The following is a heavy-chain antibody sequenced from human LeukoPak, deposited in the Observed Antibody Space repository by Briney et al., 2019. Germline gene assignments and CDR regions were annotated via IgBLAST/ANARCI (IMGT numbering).Heavy chain of an antibody. CDR1: GGSLSSSTFY. J-gene: IGHJ4*02. D-gene: IGHD6-13*01. CDR3: AREESAAGLDY. V-gene: IGHV4-39*07. Sequence: SETLSLTCTVSGGSLSSSTFYWGWIRQPPGKGLEWIGTMYYSGSTNYNPSLKSRVTISVDTSKNQFSLKLSSVTAADTAVYYCAREESAAGLDYWGQGTLVTVSS. CDR2: MYYSGST.